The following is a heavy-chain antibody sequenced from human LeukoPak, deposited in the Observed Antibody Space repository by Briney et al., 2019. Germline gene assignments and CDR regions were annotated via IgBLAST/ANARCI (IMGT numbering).Heavy chain of an antibody. D-gene: IGHD2-2*01. Sequence: PSETLSLTCTVSGGSISNYYWSWIRQPPGKGLEWIGNIYYSGSTNYNPSLKSRVTISVDTSKNQSSLKLSSVTAADTAVYYCARGSYCSRSSCYLSAFDPWGQGTLVTVSS. J-gene: IGHJ5*02. CDR1: GGSISNYY. V-gene: IGHV4-59*01. CDR2: IYYSGST. CDR3: ARGSYCSRSSCYLSAFDP.